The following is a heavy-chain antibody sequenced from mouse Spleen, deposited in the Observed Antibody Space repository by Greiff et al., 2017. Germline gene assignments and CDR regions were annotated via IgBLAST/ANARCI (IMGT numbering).Heavy chain of an antibody. CDR3: AREGYYGKAMDY. Sequence: VQLVESGAELVRPGTSVKVSCKASGYAFTNYLIEWVKQRPGQGLEWIGVINPGSGGTNYNEKFKGKATLTADKSSSTAYMQLSSLTSEDSAVYFCAREGYYGKAMDYWGQGTSVTVSS. D-gene: IGHD1-1*01. CDR2: INPGSGGT. CDR1: GYAFTNYL. V-gene: IGHV1-54*01. J-gene: IGHJ4*01.